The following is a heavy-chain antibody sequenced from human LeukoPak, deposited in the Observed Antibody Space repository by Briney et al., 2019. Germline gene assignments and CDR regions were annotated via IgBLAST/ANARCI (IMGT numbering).Heavy chain of an antibody. Sequence: KPSETLSLTCTVSGGSISSSSYYWGWIRQPPGKGLEWIVSIYDSGSTYYNPSLKSRVTISVDTSKNQFSLKLSSVTAADTAVYYCARQVGPGYGSGSYFYYDYWGQGTLVTVSS. CDR2: IYDSGST. J-gene: IGHJ4*02. CDR1: GGSISSSSYY. D-gene: IGHD3-10*01. CDR3: ARQVGPGYGSGSYFYYDY. V-gene: IGHV4-39*01.